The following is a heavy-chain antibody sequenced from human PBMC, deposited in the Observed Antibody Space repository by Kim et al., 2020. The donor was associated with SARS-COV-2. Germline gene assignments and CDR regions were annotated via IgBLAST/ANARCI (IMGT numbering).Heavy chain of an antibody. D-gene: IGHD1-26*01. Sequence: YCGGDVRGRYTISRDNAENSLYLQLNRLRAEDTAVYYCAGDIGDYQYYVDFWGQGALVTVSS. CDR3: AGDIGDYQYYVDF. J-gene: IGHJ4*02. V-gene: IGHV3-11*01.